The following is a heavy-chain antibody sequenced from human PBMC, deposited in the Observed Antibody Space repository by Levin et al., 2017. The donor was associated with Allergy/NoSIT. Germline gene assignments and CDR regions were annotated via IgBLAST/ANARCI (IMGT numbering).Heavy chain of an antibody. J-gene: IGHJ4*02. CDR1: GFTFSNSW. V-gene: IGHV3-7*02. CDR3: ALGRGDH. D-gene: IGHD3-10*01. CDR2: LKEHGSEI. Sequence: QTGGSLRLSCVGSGFTFSNSWMNWVRQAPGKGLEWVALLKEHGSEIYYVDSVKGRFTISRDDAKNSLYLQMNSLRADDTAVYYCALGRGDHWGQGTLVTVSS.